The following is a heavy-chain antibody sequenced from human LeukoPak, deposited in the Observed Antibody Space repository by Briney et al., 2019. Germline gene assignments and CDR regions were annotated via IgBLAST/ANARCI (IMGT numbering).Heavy chain of an antibody. V-gene: IGHV1-18*01. Sequence: ASVKVSCKASGYTFTSYGISWVRQAPGQGLEWMGWISAYNGNTNYAQKLQGRVTMTTDTSTSTAYMELRSLRSDDTAVYYCARNLGGLDDSSGYSSHWGQGTLVTVSS. D-gene: IGHD3-22*01. J-gene: IGHJ4*02. CDR1: GYTFTSYG. CDR3: ARNLGGLDDSSGYSSH. CDR2: ISAYNGNT.